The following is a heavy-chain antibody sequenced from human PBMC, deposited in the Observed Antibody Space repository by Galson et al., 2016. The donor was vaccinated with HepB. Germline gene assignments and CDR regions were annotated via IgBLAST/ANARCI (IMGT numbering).Heavy chain of an antibody. Sequence: SLRLSCAASGFIFSNYGMHWVRQAPGKGLEWVTVISYDGSDKYYADSVKGRFTISRDNSKNTVHLQMNSLRPEDTAVYYCAKVCGGDCPEGDYWGQGTLVPVSS. D-gene: IGHD2-21*02. CDR3: AKVCGGDCPEGDY. CDR1: GFIFSNYG. V-gene: IGHV3-30*18. J-gene: IGHJ4*02. CDR2: ISYDGSDK.